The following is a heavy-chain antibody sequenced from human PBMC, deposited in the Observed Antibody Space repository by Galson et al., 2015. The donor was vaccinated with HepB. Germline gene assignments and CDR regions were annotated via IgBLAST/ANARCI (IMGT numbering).Heavy chain of an antibody. J-gene: IGHJ4*02. D-gene: IGHD3-10*01. Sequence: SVKVSCKASGSTFTSYAMHWVRQAPGQRLEWMGWINAGNGNTKYSQKFQGRVTITRDTSASTAYMELSSLRSEDTAVYYCAGMVRGVPPEYWGQGTLVTVSS. CDR3: AGMVRGVPPEY. CDR1: GSTFTSYA. CDR2: INAGNGNT. V-gene: IGHV1-3*01.